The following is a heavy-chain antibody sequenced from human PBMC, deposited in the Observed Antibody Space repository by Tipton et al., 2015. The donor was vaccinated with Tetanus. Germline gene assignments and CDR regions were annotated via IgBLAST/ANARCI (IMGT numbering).Heavy chain of an antibody. CDR1: GGLITTGGNS. CDR3: AKGRTVVGVGRRNNNWFDP. J-gene: IGHJ5*02. V-gene: IGHV4-30-2*01. D-gene: IGHD4-11*01. CDR2: IYQTDSA. Sequence: TLSLTCAVSGGLITTGGNSWGWIRQPPGQGLEWLGYIYQTDSAYYNPSVRSRLTLSIQRSKNQVSLKLSSVTAADTATYYCAKGRTVVGVGRRNNNWFDPWGQGTLVTVSS.